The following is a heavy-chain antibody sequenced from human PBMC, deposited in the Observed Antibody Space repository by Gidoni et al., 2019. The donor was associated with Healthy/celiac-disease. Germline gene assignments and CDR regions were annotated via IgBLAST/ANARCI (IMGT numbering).Heavy chain of an antibody. CDR3: AKDLRINWSNFDY. V-gene: IGHV3-23*01. CDR1: GFTFSSYA. CDR2: IRGSGGST. J-gene: IGHJ4*02. Sequence: EVQLLESGGGLVQPGGSLRLSCAASGFTFSSYAMSWVRQAPGKGLEWVSAIRGSGGSTYYADSVKGRFTISRDNSKNTLYLQMNSLRAEDTAVYYCAKDLRINWSNFDYWGQGTLVTVSS. D-gene: IGHD1-20*01.